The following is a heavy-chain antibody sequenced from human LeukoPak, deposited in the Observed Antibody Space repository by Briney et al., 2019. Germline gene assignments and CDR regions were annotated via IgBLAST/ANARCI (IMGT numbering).Heavy chain of an antibody. V-gene: IGHV3-30*04. J-gene: IGHJ3*01. D-gene: IGHD4-11*01. CDR2: ISYDGSNK. CDR3: ARGQHRWDYSHNLMSF. Sequence: GGSLRLSCAASGFTFSNYAMHWVRQAPGKGLEWVALISYDGSNKFYADSVKGRFTIPRDNSKNTLYLLMNSLRADDTAVYYCARGQHRWDYSHNLMSFWGQGTLVTVSS. CDR1: GFTFSNYA.